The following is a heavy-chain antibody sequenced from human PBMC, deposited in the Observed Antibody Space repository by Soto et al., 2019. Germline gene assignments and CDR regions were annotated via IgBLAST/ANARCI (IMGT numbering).Heavy chain of an antibody. V-gene: IGHV1-69*06. CDR2: IIPIFGTA. Sequence: QVQLVQSGAEVKKPGSSVKVSCKASGGTFSSYAISWVRQAHGQGLEWMGGIIPIFGTANYAQKFQGRVTITADKSTSTAYMALSSLRSEDTAVYYCARSLTGTGYSSVMDVWGQGTTVTVSS. CDR3: ARSLTGTGYSSVMDV. D-gene: IGHD1-7*01. J-gene: IGHJ6*02. CDR1: GGTFSSYA.